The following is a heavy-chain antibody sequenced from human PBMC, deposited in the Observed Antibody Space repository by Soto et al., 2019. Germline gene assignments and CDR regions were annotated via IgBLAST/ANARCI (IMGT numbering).Heavy chain of an antibody. CDR1: GGSISSGDYY. D-gene: IGHD2-15*01. J-gene: IGHJ4*02. V-gene: IGHV4-61*08. CDR2: IYYSGST. CDR3: ARDRVGVFDC. Sequence: SETLSLTCTVSGGSISSGDYYWSWFRQPPGKGLEWIGYIYYSGSTNYNPSLKSRVTISVDTSKNQFSLKLSSVTAADTAVYYCARDRVGVFDCWGQGTLVTVSS.